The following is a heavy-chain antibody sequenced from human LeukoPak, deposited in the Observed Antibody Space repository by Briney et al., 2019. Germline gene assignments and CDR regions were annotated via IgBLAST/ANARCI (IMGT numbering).Heavy chain of an antibody. D-gene: IGHD1-1*01. CDR1: RFMFRNYG. J-gene: IGHJ4*02. CDR3: ATYNSGTIDH. Sequence: PGGSLRLSCAASRFMFRNYGMHWVRQAPGKGLEWVAVIWYDGSEKYYADSVKGRFAVSRDNSKNMLYLQMDSLRAEDTAIYYCATYNSGTIDHWGQGTLVTVSS. CDR2: IWYDGSEK. V-gene: IGHV3-33*03.